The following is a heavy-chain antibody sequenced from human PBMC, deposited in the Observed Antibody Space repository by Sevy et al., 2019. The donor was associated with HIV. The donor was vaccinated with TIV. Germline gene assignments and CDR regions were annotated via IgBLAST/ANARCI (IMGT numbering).Heavy chain of an antibody. J-gene: IGHJ4*02. V-gene: IGHV3-7*01. CDR1: GFPFSSYW. CDR3: ARDLDY. Sequence: GGSLRLSCAASGFPFSSYWMSWVRQAPGKGLEWVANIKQDGSEKYYVDSVKGRFTISRDNAKNSLYLQMNSLRAEDTAMYYCARDLDYWGQGTLVTVSS. CDR2: IKQDGSEK.